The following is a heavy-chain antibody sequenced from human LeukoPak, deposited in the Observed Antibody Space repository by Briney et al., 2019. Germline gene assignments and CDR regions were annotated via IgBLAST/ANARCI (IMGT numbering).Heavy chain of an antibody. CDR3: VRHSGYYYFDF. CDR2: INAYNTNK. CDR1: GYTFTSYH. V-gene: IGHV1-18*01. Sequence: GASVKVSCKASGYTFTSYHISWVRQAPGQGLEWMGWINAYNTNKNYAQKFQGRVTMTADTSTNTAYMELRSLRSDGTAVYYCVRHSGYYYFDFWGQGTLVTVSS. D-gene: IGHD3-22*01. J-gene: IGHJ4*02.